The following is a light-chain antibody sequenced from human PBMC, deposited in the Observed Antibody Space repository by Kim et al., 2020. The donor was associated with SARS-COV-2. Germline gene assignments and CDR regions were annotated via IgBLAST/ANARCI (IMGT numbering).Light chain of an antibody. J-gene: IGLJ3*02. Sequence: QSALTQPASVSGSLGQSITISCTGTSSDVGGYNYVSWYQQHPGKAPKLMIYEVINRPSGVSNRFSGSKSGNTASLTISGLQAEDEADYYCSSYTSSSTLVFGGGTQLTVL. V-gene: IGLV2-14*01. CDR2: EVI. CDR1: SSDVGGYNY. CDR3: SSYTSSSTLV.